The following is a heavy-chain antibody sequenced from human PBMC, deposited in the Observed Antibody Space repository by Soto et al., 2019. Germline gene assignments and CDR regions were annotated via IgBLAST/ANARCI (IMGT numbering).Heavy chain of an antibody. Sequence: PSETLSLTCDVSGDSISSTHWWSWVRQPPGMGLEWIGEIFHSGRTYYNPSLKSRVTISVDTSQNQFSLRLSSVTAADTAVYYCARHGIGSSSWKAYFDYWGLGTLVTVSS. V-gene: IGHV4-4*02. J-gene: IGHJ4*02. D-gene: IGHD6-13*01. CDR3: ARHGIGSSSWKAYFDY. CDR1: GDSISSTHW. CDR2: IFHSGRT.